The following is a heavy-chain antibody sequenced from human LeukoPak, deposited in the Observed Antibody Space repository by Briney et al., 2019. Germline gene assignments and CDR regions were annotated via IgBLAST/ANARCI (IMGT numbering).Heavy chain of an antibody. Sequence: ASVKVSCKASGYTFSTHYMQWVRQAPGQGLEWMGIITPSGGSTHYAQKFQGRFTMSTDTSTSTVYMELSSLRSEDTAVYYCAREGFDYWGQGTLVTVSS. V-gene: IGHV1-46*03. J-gene: IGHJ4*02. CDR2: ITPSGGST. CDR1: GYTFSTHY. CDR3: AREGFDY.